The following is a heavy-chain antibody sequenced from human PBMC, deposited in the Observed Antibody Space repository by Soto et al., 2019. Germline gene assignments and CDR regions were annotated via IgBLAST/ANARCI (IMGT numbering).Heavy chain of an antibody. CDR2: ISSSSSYI. D-gene: IGHD4-17*01. V-gene: IGHV3-21*01. CDR1: GFTFSSYS. Sequence: GSLRLSCAASGFTFSSYSMNLVRQAPGKGLEWVSSISSSSSYIYYADSVKGRFTISRDNAKNSLYLQMNSLRAEDTAVYYCARQTTVVTPVWYFDLWGRGTLVTVSS. J-gene: IGHJ2*01. CDR3: ARQTTVVTPVWYFDL.